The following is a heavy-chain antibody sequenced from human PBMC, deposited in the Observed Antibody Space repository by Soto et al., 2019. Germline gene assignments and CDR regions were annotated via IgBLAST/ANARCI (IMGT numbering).Heavy chain of an antibody. CDR1: GFSFSGYA. CDR2: ISGSGDRT. J-gene: IGHJ6*02. D-gene: IGHD1-1*01. CDR3: AKEAGNWAKFYYYSGMDV. V-gene: IGHV3-23*01. Sequence: GGSRKRYYAASGFSFSGYAMSGVRQAPGRGLEWVSSISGSGDRTSYAGSVKGRFTISRDNSKNTLDLQMNSLRAEDTAVYYCAKEAGNWAKFYYYSGMDVWGQGTTVTVSS.